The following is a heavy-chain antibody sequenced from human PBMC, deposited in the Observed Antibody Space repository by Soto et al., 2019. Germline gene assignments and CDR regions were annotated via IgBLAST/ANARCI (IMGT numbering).Heavy chain of an antibody. D-gene: IGHD2-15*01. CDR3: ARGIATGQLDP. CDR1: GYTFTRYT. J-gene: IGHJ5*02. Sequence: ASVKVSCKASGYTFTRYTMNWVRQAPGQRLEWMAWINPDNGNTKSSQKFQDRVIITRDTSASTAYMDLSSLRSEDTAVYYCARGIATGQLDPWGQGTLVTVSS. V-gene: IGHV1-3*01. CDR2: INPDNGNT.